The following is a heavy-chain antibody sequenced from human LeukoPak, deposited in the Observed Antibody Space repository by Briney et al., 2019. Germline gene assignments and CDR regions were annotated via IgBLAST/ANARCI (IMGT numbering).Heavy chain of an antibody. Sequence: SETLSLTCTVAGRSISSSSYYLGWIRQPPGKGLEWIGSIYYSGSTYYNPSLKSRVTISVDTSKNQFSLKLSSVTAADTAVYYCARHQHDYGDYVFDYWGQGTLVTVSS. CDR2: IYYSGST. D-gene: IGHD4-17*01. J-gene: IGHJ4*02. CDR1: GRSISSSSYY. V-gene: IGHV4-39*01. CDR3: ARHQHDYGDYVFDY.